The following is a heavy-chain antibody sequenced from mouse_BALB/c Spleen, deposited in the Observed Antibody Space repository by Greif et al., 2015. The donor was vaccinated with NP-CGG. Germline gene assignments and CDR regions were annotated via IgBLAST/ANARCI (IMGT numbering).Heavy chain of an antibody. CDR1: GYTFTSYW. Sequence: QVQLQQSGAELVKPGASVKLSCKASGYTFTSYWLHWVKQRPGQGLEWIGEINPSNGRTNYNEKFKSKATLTVDKSSSTAYMQLSSLTSEDSAVYYCARPYYGNYDWYFDVWGAGTTVTVSS. J-gene: IGHJ1*01. CDR3: ARPYYGNYDWYFDV. V-gene: IGHV1S81*02. CDR2: INPSNGRT. D-gene: IGHD2-10*01.